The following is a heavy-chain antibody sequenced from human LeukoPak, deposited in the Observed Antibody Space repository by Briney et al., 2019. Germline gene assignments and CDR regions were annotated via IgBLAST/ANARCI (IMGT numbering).Heavy chain of an antibody. D-gene: IGHD3-10*01. J-gene: IGHJ4*02. Sequence: GGSLRLSCAASGFTFSSNWMSWVRQAPGKGLEWVSVIYSGGSTYYADSVKGRFTISRHNSKNTLYLQMNSLRAEDTAVYYCASPAVRGVPLRYWGQGTLVTVSS. CDR2: IYSGGST. V-gene: IGHV3-53*04. CDR3: ASPAVRGVPLRY. CDR1: GFTFSSNW.